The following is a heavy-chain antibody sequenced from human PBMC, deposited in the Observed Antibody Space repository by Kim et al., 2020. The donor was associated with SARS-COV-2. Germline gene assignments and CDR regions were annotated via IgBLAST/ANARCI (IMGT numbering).Heavy chain of an antibody. V-gene: IGHV3-30*18. Sequence: GGSLRLSCAASGFTFSSYGMHWVRQAPGKGLEWVAVISYDGSNKYYADSVKGRFTISRDNSKNTLYLQMNSLRAEDTAVYYCANLPYDYVWGSYRYPIDYWGQGTLVTVSS. CDR1: GFTFSSYG. J-gene: IGHJ4*02. CDR2: ISYDGSNK. D-gene: IGHD3-16*02. CDR3: ANLPYDYVWGSYRYPIDY.